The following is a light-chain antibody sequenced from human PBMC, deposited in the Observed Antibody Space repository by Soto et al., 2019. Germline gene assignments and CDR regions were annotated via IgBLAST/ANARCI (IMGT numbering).Light chain of an antibody. V-gene: IGLV2-14*01. CDR3: CSYTRASTLL. CDR2: EVN. Sequence: QSVLTQPASVSGSPGQSITISCTGTSSDIGRYNYVSWYQQHPGGAPRLMIYEVNNRPTGVSDRFSGSKSGNTASLTISGLQAADEADYYCCSYTRASTLLFGGGTKLT. CDR1: SSDIGRYNY. J-gene: IGLJ2*01.